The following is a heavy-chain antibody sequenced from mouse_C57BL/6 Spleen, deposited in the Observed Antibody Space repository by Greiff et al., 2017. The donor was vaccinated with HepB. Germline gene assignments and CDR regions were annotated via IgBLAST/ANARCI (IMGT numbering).Heavy chain of an antibody. CDR3: ASPLWLRDAMDY. CDR2: ISNDGSN. V-gene: IGHV3-6*01. D-gene: IGHD2-2*01. J-gene: IGHJ4*01. Sequence: EVKLEESGPGLVKPSQSLSLTCSVTGYSITSCYYWKWIRQFPGNKLEWMGYISNDGSNNYNPSLKNRISITRDTSKNQFFLKLKSVTTEDTATYYCASPLWLRDAMDYWGQGTSVTVSS. CDR1: GYSITSCYY.